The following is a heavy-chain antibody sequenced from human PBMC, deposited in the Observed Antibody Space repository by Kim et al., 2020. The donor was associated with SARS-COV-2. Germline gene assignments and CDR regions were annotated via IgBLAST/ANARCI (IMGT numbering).Heavy chain of an antibody. Sequence: STYYADSVKGRFTISRDKSKNTLYLQMNSLRVEDTAVYYCAKRGGWNDLWGQGTLVTVSS. V-gene: IGHV3-23*01. J-gene: IGHJ5*02. CDR3: AKRGGWNDL. D-gene: IGHD3-10*01. CDR2: ST.